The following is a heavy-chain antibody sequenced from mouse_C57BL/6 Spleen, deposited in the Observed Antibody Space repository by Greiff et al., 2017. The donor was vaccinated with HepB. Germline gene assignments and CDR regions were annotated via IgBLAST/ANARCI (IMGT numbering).Heavy chain of an antibody. J-gene: IGHJ3*01. Sequence: DVKLVESGGGLVQPGGSLSLSCAASGFIFTDYYMSWVRQPPGKALEWLGFIRNKANGYTTEYSACVKGRFTISRDNSQSILYLQMNALRAEDSATYYCARYYGSSPWFAYWGQGTLVTVSA. CDR1: GFIFTDYY. D-gene: IGHD1-1*01. CDR2: IRNKANGYTT. V-gene: IGHV7-3*01. CDR3: ARYYGSSPWFAY.